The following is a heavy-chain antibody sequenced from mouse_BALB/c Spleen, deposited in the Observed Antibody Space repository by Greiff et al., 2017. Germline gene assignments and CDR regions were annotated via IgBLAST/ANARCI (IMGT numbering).Heavy chain of an antibody. V-gene: IGHV14-4*02. D-gene: IGHD2-1*01. CDR2: IDPENGDT. CDR3: NAWGGKGYFDV. Sequence: VQLQQSGAELVRSGASVKLSCTASGFNIKDYYMHWVKQRPEQGLEWIGWIDPENGDTEYAPKFQGKATMTADTSSNTAYLQLSSLTSEDTAVYYCNAWGGKGYFDVWGAGTTVTVSS. J-gene: IGHJ1*01. CDR1: GFNIKDYY.